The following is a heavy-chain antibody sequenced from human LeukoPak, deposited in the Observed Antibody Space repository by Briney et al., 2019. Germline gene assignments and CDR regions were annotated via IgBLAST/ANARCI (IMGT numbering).Heavy chain of an antibody. CDR2: IYYSGST. D-gene: IGHD3-3*01. J-gene: IGHJ5*02. CDR1: GGPISSSSYY. Sequence: PSETLSLPCTVSGGPISSSSYYWGWIRQPPGKGLEWIGSIYYSGSTYYNPSLKSRVTISVDTSKNQFSLKLSSVTAADTAVYYCASGSLITIFGVVAHNWFDPWGQGTLVTVSS. V-gene: IGHV4-39*01. CDR3: ASGSLITIFGVVAHNWFDP.